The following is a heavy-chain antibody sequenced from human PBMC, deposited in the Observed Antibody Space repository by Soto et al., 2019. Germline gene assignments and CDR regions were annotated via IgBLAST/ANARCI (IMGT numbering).Heavy chain of an antibody. V-gene: IGHV3-53*01. CDR3: ARWDGYYERPPYIYYGMDV. CDR2: IYIGGST. CDR1: GLTVSSHY. J-gene: IGHJ6*02. D-gene: IGHD3-22*01. Sequence: EVQLVESGGELIQPGGSLRLSCAASGLTVSSHYMSWVRQAPGKGLEWVSVIYIGGSTYYAASVKGRFTISRDNSKNKLYLQMNSLRAEDTAVYYCARWDGYYERPPYIYYGMDVWGQGTTVTVSS.